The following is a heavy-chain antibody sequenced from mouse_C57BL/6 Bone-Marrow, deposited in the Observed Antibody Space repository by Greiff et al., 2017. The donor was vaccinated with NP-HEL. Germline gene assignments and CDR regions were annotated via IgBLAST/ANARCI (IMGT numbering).Heavy chain of an antibody. J-gene: IGHJ3*01. D-gene: IGHD3-1*01. CDR3: TRPHRGFAY. V-gene: IGHV1-15*01. CDR1: GYTFTDYE. CDR2: IDPETGGT. Sequence: QVHVKQSGAELVRPGASVTLSCKASGYTFTDYEMHWVKQTPVHGLEWIGAIDPETGGTAYNQKFKGKAILTADKSSSTAYMELRSLTSEDSAVYYCTRPHRGFAYWGQGTLVTVSA.